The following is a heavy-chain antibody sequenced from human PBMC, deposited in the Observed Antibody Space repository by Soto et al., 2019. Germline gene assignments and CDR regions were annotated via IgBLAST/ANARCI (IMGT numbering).Heavy chain of an antibody. D-gene: IGHD4-17*01. CDR1: GGSISSSSYY. J-gene: IGHJ3*02. CDR2: IYYSGST. Sequence: PSETLSLTCTVSGGSISSSSYYWGWIRQPPGKGLELIGSIYYSGSTYYNPSLKSGVTISVDTSKNQFSLKLSSVTAADTALYYCARRHGDFDDAFDXWGQGTIVTVS. V-gene: IGHV4-39*01. CDR3: ARRHGDFDDAFDX.